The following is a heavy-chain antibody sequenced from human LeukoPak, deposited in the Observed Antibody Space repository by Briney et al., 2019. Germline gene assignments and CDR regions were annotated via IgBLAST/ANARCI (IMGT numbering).Heavy chain of an antibody. Sequence: PGGSLRLSCAASGFIFSNYWMTWVRQAPGKGLEWVANLNRDGSEKYYLDSVKGRFTISRDNTKNSLSLQMNSLRAGDTAVYYCATIVTATGTVYWGQETLVTVSS. J-gene: IGHJ4*02. D-gene: IGHD6-13*01. CDR2: LNRDGSEK. CDR3: ATIVTATGTVY. V-gene: IGHV3-7*01. CDR1: GFIFSNYW.